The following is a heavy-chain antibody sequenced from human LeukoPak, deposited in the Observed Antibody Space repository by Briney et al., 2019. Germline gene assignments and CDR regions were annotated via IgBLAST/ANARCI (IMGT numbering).Heavy chain of an antibody. V-gene: IGHV4-59*08. CDR3: ARQNPPGSKKGWSDP. J-gene: IGHJ5*02. CDR2: IYYNGIT. Sequence: PSETLSLTCTVSGGSINSYYWTWIRQPPGKGLEWIACIYYNGITNYKSSLESRLTISVDTSKNQFSLRLRSVTAADTAVYYCARQNPPGSKKGWSDPWGQGTLVTVSS. D-gene: IGHD6-25*01. CDR1: GGSINSYY.